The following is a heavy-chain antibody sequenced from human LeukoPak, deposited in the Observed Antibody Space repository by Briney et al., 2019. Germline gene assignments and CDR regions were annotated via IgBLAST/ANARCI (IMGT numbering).Heavy chain of an antibody. V-gene: IGHV1-2*02. D-gene: IGHD1/OR15-1a*01. CDR2: INPNSGGT. CDR3: ARGGPKNIKGGYYYYYYMDV. Sequence: ASVKVSCKASGYTFTGYYMHWVRQAPGQGLEWMGWINPNSGGTNYAQKFQGRVTMTRDTSISTAYRELSRLRSDDTAVYYCARGGPKNIKGGYYYYYYMDVWGKGTTVTVSS. CDR1: GYTFTGYY. J-gene: IGHJ6*03.